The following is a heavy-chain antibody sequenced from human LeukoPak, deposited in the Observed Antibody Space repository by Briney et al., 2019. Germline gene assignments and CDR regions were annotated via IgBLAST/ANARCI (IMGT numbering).Heavy chain of an antibody. V-gene: IGHV4-59*01. Sequence: SETLSVTCNVSGGSISTYYWNWIRQAPGKGLEWIGYIYYSGSTSYNPSLESRVTISVDTSKNQFSLNVTSVTAADTAVYYCAGCGYSYGSDFDYWGQGTLVTVSS. CDR2: IYYSGST. CDR1: GGSISTYY. J-gene: IGHJ4*02. CDR3: AGCGYSYGSDFDY. D-gene: IGHD5-18*01.